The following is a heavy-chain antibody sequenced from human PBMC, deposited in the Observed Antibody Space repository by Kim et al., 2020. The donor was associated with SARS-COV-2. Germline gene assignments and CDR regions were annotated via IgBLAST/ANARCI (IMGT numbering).Heavy chain of an antibody. D-gene: IGHD2-2*01. Sequence: GGSLRLSCAASGFTFSSYAMSWVRQAPGKGLEWVSAISGSGGSTYYADSVKGRFTISRDNSKNTLYLQMNSLRAEDTAVYYCAKEELGYCSSTSCYLPPTYFDYWGQGTLVTVSS. V-gene: IGHV3-23*01. CDR2: ISGSGGST. J-gene: IGHJ4*02. CDR3: AKEELGYCSSTSCYLPPTYFDY. CDR1: GFTFSSYA.